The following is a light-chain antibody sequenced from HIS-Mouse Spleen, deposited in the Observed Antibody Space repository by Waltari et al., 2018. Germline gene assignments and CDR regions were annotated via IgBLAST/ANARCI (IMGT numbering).Light chain of an antibody. CDR2: DVS. CDR1: SSAVGGYNS. J-gene: IGLJ2*01. V-gene: IGLV2-14*03. CDR3: SSYTSSSFNVV. Sequence: QSALTQPASVSGSPGQSITISSTGTSSAVGGYNSVSWYQQHPGKAPKLMIYDVSNRPSGVSNRFSGSKSGNTASLTISGLQAEDEADYYCSSYTSSSFNVVFGGGTKLTVL.